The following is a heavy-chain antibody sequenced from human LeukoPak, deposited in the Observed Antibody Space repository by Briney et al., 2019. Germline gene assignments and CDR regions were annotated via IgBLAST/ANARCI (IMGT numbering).Heavy chain of an antibody. Sequence: GGSLRLSCAASGFTVSSNYMSWVRQAPGKGLEWVSVIYSGGSTYYADSVKGRFTISRDNSKNTLYLQMNSLRAEDTAVYYCARDSPKSGSYNWSAPWGQGTRVTVTS. CDR2: IYSGGST. CDR1: GFTVSSNY. CDR3: ARDSPKSGSYNWSAP. J-gene: IGHJ5*02. D-gene: IGHD1-26*01. V-gene: IGHV3-66*01.